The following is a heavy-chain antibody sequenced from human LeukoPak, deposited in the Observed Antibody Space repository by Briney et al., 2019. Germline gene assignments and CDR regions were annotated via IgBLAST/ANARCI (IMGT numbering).Heavy chain of an antibody. V-gene: IGHV4-4*09. CDR2: IYTSGST. D-gene: IGHD3-16*01. J-gene: IGHJ4*02. CDR3: ARQPGTGGINL. CDR1: GGSISSYI. Sequence: PSETLSLTCSVSGGSISSYIWSWIRQPPGKGLEWIGYIYTSGSTDYNPSLESRVTISVDRSKNQFSLKLNSVTAADTAFYYCARQPGTGGINLWGQGTLVTVSS.